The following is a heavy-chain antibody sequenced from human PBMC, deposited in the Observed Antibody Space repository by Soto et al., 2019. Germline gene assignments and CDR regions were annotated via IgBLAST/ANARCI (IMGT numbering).Heavy chain of an antibody. J-gene: IGHJ6*03. D-gene: IGHD6-6*01. CDR1: GFTFSSYA. CDR3: AKGPTSSSIAARSLYYYYYMDV. V-gene: IGHV3-23*01. Sequence: GGSLRLSCAASGFTFSSYAMSWVRQAPGKGLEWVSAISGSGGSTYYADSLKGRFTISRDNSKNTLYLQMNSLRAEDTAVYYCAKGPTSSSIAARSLYYYYYMDVWGKGTTVTVSS. CDR2: ISGSGGST.